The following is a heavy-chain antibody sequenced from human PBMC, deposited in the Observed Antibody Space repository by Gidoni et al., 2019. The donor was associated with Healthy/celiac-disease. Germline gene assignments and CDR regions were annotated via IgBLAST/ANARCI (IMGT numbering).Heavy chain of an antibody. CDR1: GFTVSNYS. CDR2: ISSSSSYI. D-gene: IGHD5-12*01. V-gene: IGHV3-21*01. CDR3: ARGGDGYNSGNWFDP. J-gene: IGHJ5*02. Sequence: EVQLVESGGGLVKPGGSLRLSGAASGFTVSNYSMNGFRQAPGKGREWVSSISSSSSYIYYADSVKGRFTISRDNAKNSLYLQMNSLRAEDTAVYYCARGGDGYNSGNWFDPWGQGTLVTVSS.